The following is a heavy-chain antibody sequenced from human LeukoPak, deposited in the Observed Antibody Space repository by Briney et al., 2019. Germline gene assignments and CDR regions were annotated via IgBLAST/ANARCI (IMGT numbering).Heavy chain of an antibody. J-gene: IGHJ6*03. CDR2: ISGSGGST. D-gene: IGHD2-2*01. Sequence: GGSLRLSCAASGFTFSSYGMSWVRQAPGKGLEWVSAISGSGGSTYYADSVKGRFTISRDNSKNRLYLQMNSLRAEDTAVYYCAKGSLTVPAAMTETPQTYYMDVWGKGTTVTISS. CDR1: GFTFSSYG. CDR3: AKGSLTVPAAMTETPQTYYMDV. V-gene: IGHV3-23*01.